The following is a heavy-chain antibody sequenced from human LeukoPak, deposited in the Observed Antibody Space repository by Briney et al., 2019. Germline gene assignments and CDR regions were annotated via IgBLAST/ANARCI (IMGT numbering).Heavy chain of an antibody. J-gene: IGHJ6*02. Sequence: GGSLRLSCTAFGFTFGDHAMSWVRQAPGKGLEWVGFIRSKAYRGTTEYAASVKGRFTISRDDSTRIAYLRMNGLKTEDTAVYYCTRGPIQLWLHNAMDVWGQGTTVIVSS. CDR3: TRGPIQLWLHNAMDV. CDR2: IRSKAYRGTT. V-gene: IGHV3-49*04. D-gene: IGHD5-18*01. CDR1: GFTFGDHA.